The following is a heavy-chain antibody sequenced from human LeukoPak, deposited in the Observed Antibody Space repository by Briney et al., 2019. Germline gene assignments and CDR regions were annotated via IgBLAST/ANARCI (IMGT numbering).Heavy chain of an antibody. CDR2: MNPNNGNT. CDR3: ARRVAGVDF. CDR1: GYTFSSYD. J-gene: IGHJ4*02. V-gene: IGHV1-8*01. D-gene: IGHD6-19*01. Sequence: ASVKVSCKASGYTFSSYDINWVRQATGQGLEWVGWMNPNNGNTGYAQKFQGRVTMTRNTSISTAYMELSSLTSEDTAVYYCARRVAGVDFWGQGTLGTVSS.